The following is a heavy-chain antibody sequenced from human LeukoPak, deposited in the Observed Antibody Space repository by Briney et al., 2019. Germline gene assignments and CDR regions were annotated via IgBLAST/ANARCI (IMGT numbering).Heavy chain of an antibody. D-gene: IGHD3-3*01. V-gene: IGHV3-7*01. CDR2: IKQGGSEK. CDR1: GFTFSSYW. J-gene: IGHJ6*02. Sequence: PGGSLRLSCAASGFTFSSYWMSWVRQAPGKGLEWVANIKQGGSEKYYVDSVKGRFTISRDNAKNSLYLQMNSLRAEDTAVYYCARETRPPYYDFWSGYYRASEQDGMDVWGQGTTVTVSS. CDR3: ARETRPPYYDFWSGYYRASEQDGMDV.